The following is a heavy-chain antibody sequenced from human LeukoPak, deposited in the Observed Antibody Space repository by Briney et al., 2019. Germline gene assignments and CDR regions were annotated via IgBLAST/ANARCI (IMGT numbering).Heavy chain of an antibody. V-gene: IGHV3-21*01. CDR3: ARVKAGATIENFYYYYMDV. CDR1: GFTFSTYS. J-gene: IGHJ6*03. Sequence: GGSLRLSCAASGFTFSTYSMNWVRQAPGKGLEWVSSITSSSSYIKYADSAKGRFTISRDNAKNSLYLQMNSLRAEDTAVYYCARVKAGATIENFYYYYMDVWGEGTTVTVSS. CDR2: ITSSSSYI. D-gene: IGHD1-26*01.